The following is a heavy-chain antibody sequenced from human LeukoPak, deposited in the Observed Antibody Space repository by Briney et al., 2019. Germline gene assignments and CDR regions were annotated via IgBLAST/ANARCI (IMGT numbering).Heavy chain of an antibody. D-gene: IGHD2-2*01. J-gene: IGHJ5*02. Sequence: SETLSLTCTVSGGSISSYYWSWIRQPPGKGLEWIGYIYYSGSTNYNPSLKSRVTISVDTSKNQFSLKLSSVTAADTAVYYCAREVVPAAIGVDPWGQGTLVTVSS. CDR2: IYYSGST. CDR3: AREVVPAAIGVDP. CDR1: GGSISSYY. V-gene: IGHV4-59*12.